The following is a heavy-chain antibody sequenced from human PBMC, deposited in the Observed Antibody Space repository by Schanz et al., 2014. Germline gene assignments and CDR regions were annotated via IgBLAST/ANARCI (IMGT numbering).Heavy chain of an antibody. Sequence: QVQLVESGGGLVKPGGSLRLSCAASGFIFSDYYMAWIRQAPGKGPEYVSYISSGGTTTYHSDSVKGRFTISRDNSKNSLYLQMNSLRAEDTAVYYCARWFLIRGVILDSWGQGTLVTVSS. D-gene: IGHD3-10*01. CDR3: ARWFLIRGVILDS. CDR1: GFIFSDYY. V-gene: IGHV3-11*01. CDR2: ISSGGTTT. J-gene: IGHJ4*02.